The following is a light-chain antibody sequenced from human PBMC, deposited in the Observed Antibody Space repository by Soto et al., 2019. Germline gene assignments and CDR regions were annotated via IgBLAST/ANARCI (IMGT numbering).Light chain of an antibody. CDR2: GAS. J-gene: IGKJ4*01. CDR3: QQYGRSPLP. CDR1: QSVYNTY. Sequence: EIVLTQSPGTLSLSPGERATLSCRASQSVYNTYLAWYQQKPGQAPRLLIFGASNRATGIPDRFSGRGSGTDLTLTITRLEREDFAVYYCQQYGRSPLPFGGGTKVDI. V-gene: IGKV3-20*01.